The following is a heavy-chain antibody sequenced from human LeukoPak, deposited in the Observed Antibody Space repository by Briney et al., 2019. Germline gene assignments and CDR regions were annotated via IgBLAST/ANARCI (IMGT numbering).Heavy chain of an antibody. Sequence: GGSLRLSCAASRFTFSNYVMSWVRQAPGKGLEWVSAISGSGSLTFYADSVKGRFTISRDNSKDTVYLQMNSLRAEDTAVYYCARRGYSSSLFDPWGQGTLVTVSS. J-gene: IGHJ5*02. D-gene: IGHD6-13*01. CDR2: ISGSGSLT. CDR1: RFTFSNYV. CDR3: ARRGYSSSLFDP. V-gene: IGHV3-23*01.